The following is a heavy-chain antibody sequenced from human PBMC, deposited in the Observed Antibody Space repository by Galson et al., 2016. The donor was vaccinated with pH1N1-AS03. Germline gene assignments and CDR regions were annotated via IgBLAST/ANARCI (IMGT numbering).Heavy chain of an antibody. CDR1: AFSFSRHW. CDR3: TTDLYRERRWLNY. Sequence: SLRLSCAASAFSFSRHWMHWVRQTPGKGLEWVGRIRSKADGGTGDYAAPVKGRFTISRDDSDNTVSLQMKSLKTEDTAIYYCTTDLYRERRWLNYWGQGTLVTVSS. V-gene: IGHV3-15*01. CDR2: IRSKADGGTG. J-gene: IGHJ4*01. D-gene: IGHD5-24*01.